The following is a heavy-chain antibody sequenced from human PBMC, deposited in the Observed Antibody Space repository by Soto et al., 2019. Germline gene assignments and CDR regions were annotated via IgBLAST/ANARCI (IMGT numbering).Heavy chain of an antibody. D-gene: IGHD3-3*01. CDR3: ARDKGYYDFWSGSLQGYYYYYMDA. V-gene: IGHV3-53*04. J-gene: IGHJ6*03. Sequence: HPGGSLRLSCAASGFTVSSNYMSWVRQAPGKGLEWVSVIYSGGSTYYADSVKGRFTISRHNSKNTLYLQMNSLRAEDTAVYYCARDKGYYDFWSGSLQGYYYYYMDAWGKGTTVTVSS. CDR1: GFTVSSNY. CDR2: IYSGGST.